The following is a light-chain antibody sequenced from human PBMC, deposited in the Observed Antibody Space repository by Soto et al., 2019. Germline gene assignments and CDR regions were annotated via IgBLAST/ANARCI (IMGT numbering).Light chain of an antibody. CDR2: WAS. CDR3: KQYVSTPPT. J-gene: IGKJ2*01. V-gene: IGKV4-1*01. CDR1: QSVLYSSNNNNY. Sequence: DIVMTQSPDSLAVSLGERATINCKSSQSVLYSSNNNNYLAWYQQRPGQPPKLLIYWASTRESGVPDRFSGSGSGTDFTLTITSLQAEDVAVYYCKQYVSTPPTFGQGTKVEIK.